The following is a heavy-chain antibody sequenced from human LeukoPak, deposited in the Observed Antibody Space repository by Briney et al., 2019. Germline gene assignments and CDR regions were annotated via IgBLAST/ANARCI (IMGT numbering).Heavy chain of an antibody. Sequence: PGRSLRLSCAASGFTFSNYDMHWVRQAPGKGLEWVAVIWYDGSNKYYPDSVKGRFTISRDNSKNTLYLQMNSLRAEDTAVYYCARDDYGGKLDIWGQGTVVTVSS. CDR3: ARDDYGGKLDI. CDR2: IWYDGSNK. J-gene: IGHJ3*02. CDR1: GFTFSNYD. V-gene: IGHV3-33*01. D-gene: IGHD4-23*01.